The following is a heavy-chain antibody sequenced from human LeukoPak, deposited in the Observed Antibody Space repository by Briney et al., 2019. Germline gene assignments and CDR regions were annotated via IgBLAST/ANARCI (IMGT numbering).Heavy chain of an antibody. J-gene: IGHJ4*02. CDR3: ATRPLQSLWFGEPYFDY. Sequence: SETLSLTCAVYGGSFSGYYWSWIRQPPGKGLEWIGEINHSGSTNYNPSLKSRVTISVDTSKNQFSLKLSSVTAADTAVYYCATRPLQSLWFGEPYFDYWGQGTLVTVSS. CDR1: GGSFSGYY. D-gene: IGHD3-10*01. V-gene: IGHV4-34*01. CDR2: INHSGST.